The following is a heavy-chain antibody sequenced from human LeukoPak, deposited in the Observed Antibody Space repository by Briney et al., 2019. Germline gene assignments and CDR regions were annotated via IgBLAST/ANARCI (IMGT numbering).Heavy chain of an antibody. J-gene: IGHJ3*02. CDR3: ARDIAFDI. CDR1: GFTFDDYA. CDR2: ISWNSGSI. Sequence: GGSLRLSCAASGFTFDDYAMHWVRQAPGKGLEWVSGISWNSGSIGYADSVKGRFTISRDNAKNSLYLQMNSLRAEDTAVYYCARDIAFDIWGQGTMVTVSS. V-gene: IGHV3-9*01.